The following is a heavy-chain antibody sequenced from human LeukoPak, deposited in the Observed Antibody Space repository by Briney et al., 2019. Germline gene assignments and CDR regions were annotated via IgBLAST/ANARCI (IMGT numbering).Heavy chain of an antibody. V-gene: IGHV3-23*01. CDR3: AKQSGSFTSNAFDI. CDR2: ISGSGGGT. D-gene: IGHD2-15*01. J-gene: IGHJ3*02. CDR1: GFTFSSYA. Sequence: GGSLRPSCAASGFTFSSYAMSWVRQAPGKGLEGVSAISGSGGGTYYADSVKGRFTISRDNSKNTLYLQLNSLRAGDTAVYYCAKQSGSFTSNAFDIWGQGTMVTVSS.